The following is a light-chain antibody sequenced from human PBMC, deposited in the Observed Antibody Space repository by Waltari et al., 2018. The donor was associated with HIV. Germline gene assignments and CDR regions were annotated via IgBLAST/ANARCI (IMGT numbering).Light chain of an antibody. V-gene: IGLV1-40*01. J-gene: IGLJ2*01. CDR1: TSNIGAPFD. CDR2: GNT. CDR3: QSYDSSLSSWI. Sequence: QSVLTQPPSLSGAPGQRVTIPCTGSTSNIGAPFDVHWYQQFPGKAPKLLIHGNTLRPSGVPDRFSASTSGSSASLAITGLHLEDEATYYCQSYDSSLSSWIFGGGTKLTVL.